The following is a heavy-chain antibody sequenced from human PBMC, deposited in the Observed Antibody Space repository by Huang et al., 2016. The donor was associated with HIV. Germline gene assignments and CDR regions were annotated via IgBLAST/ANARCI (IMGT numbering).Heavy chain of an antibody. V-gene: IGHV3-7*01. Sequence: VESGGRLVQPGGSIRLSCVGSTFSFGAYWMSWVRQPPGKGLEWVANIKQDESEKYYVESVKDRFNISRDNAKKILFLQMDNVRVEDMATYYCATKTGAMDIWGQGTAVTVS. CDR1: TFSFGAYW. CDR2: IKQDESEK. J-gene: IGHJ6*02. D-gene: IGHD1-7*01. CDR3: ATKTGAMDI.